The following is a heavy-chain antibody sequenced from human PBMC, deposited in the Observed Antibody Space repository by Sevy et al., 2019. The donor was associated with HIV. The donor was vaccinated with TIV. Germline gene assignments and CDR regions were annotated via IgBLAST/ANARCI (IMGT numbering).Heavy chain of an antibody. V-gene: IGHV4-59*01. CDR1: GGSISSSY. D-gene: IGHD3-10*01. CDR2: IYYSGST. J-gene: IGHJ3*02. CDR3: ARRLLRFGETHDAFDI. Sequence: SETLSLTCTVSGGSISSSYWSWIRQPPGKGLEWIGYIYYSGSTNYNPSLKSRVTISVDTSKNQFSLKLSSVTATDTAEYYSARRLLRFGETHDAFDIWGQGTMVTVSS.